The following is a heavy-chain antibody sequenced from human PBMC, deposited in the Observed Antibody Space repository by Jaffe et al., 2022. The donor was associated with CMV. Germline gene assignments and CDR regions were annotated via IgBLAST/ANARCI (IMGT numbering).Heavy chain of an antibody. J-gene: IGHJ4*02. Sequence: EVQLVESGGGLVQPGRSLRLSCAASGFTFDDYAMHWVRQAPGKGLEWVSGISWNSGSIGYADSVKGRFTISRDNAKNSLYLQMNSLRAEDTALYYCAKVGFDRGGIAVLHFDYWGQGTLVTVSS. CDR1: GFTFDDYA. D-gene: IGHD6-19*01. CDR2: ISWNSGSI. CDR3: AKVGFDRGGIAVLHFDY. V-gene: IGHV3-9*01.